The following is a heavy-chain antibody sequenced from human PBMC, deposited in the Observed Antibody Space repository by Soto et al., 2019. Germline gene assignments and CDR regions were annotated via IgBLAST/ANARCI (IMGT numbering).Heavy chain of an antibody. V-gene: IGHV3-74*01. CDR1: GFTFSSYW. CDR2: INSDGSST. CDR3: ARGWAYYDSSGSFQH. D-gene: IGHD3-22*01. Sequence: GGSLRLSCAASGFTFSSYWMHWVRQAPGKGLVWVSRINSDGSSTSYADSVKGRFTISRDNAKNTLYLQMNSLRAEDTAVYYCARGWAYYDSSGSFQHWGQGTLVTVSS. J-gene: IGHJ1*01.